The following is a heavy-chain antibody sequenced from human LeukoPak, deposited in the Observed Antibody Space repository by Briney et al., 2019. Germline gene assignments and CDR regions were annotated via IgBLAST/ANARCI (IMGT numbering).Heavy chain of an antibody. CDR1: GFRVSDYY. V-gene: IGHV3-66*02. CDR2: IYSGGST. J-gene: IGHJ6*03. Sequence: GGSLRLSCAVSGFRVSDYYMSWVRQAPGKGLEWVSVIYSGGSTYYADSVKGRFTISRDNSKNTLYLQMNSLRAEDTAVYYCARVPFKFPTRYGGNSAWYYYYYMDVWGKGTTVTVSS. D-gene: IGHD4-23*01. CDR3: ARVPFKFPTRYGGNSAWYYYYYMDV.